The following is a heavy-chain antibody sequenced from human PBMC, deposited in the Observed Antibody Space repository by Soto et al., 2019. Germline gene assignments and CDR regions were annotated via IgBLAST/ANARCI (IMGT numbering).Heavy chain of an antibody. CDR3: ARGGYSYALDDAFDI. Sequence: ASVKVSCKASGCTFSSYATSWVRQAPGQGLEWMGWISAYNGNTNYAQKLQGRVTMTTDTSTSTAYMELRSLRSDDTAVYYCARGGYSYALDDAFDIWGQGTMVTVSS. CDR2: ISAYNGNT. CDR1: GCTFSSYA. J-gene: IGHJ3*02. D-gene: IGHD5-18*01. V-gene: IGHV1-18*01.